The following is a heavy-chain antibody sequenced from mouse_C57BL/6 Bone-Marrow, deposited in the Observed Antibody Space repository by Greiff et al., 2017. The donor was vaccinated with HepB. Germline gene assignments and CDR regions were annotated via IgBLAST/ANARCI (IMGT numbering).Heavy chain of an antibody. CDR1: GFTFSNYW. D-gene: IGHD2-3*01. Sequence: EVKLMESGGGLVQPGGSMKLSCVASGFTFSNYWMNWVRQSPEKGLEWVAQIRLKSDNYATHYAESVKGRFTISRDDSKSSVYLQMNNLRAEDTGIYYCTGDGYYCAYWGQGTLVTVSA. CDR2: IRLKSDNYAT. CDR3: TGDGYYCAY. V-gene: IGHV6-3*01. J-gene: IGHJ3*01.